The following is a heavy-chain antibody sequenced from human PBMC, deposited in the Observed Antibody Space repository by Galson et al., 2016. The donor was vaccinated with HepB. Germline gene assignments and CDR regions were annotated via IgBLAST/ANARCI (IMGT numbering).Heavy chain of an antibody. CDR1: GYNFIPYN. J-gene: IGHJ4*02. Sequence: SVKVSCKASGYNFIPYNMHWVQQAPGQGLEWMGMTHTNVGTTTYAQKFQGRVTMTWDTSRRTVYMELSSLRSEDSAVYFCARDSWGADYWGQGTLVIVSS. CDR2: THTNVGTT. V-gene: IGHV1-46*01. CDR3: ARDSWGADY. D-gene: IGHD7-27*01.